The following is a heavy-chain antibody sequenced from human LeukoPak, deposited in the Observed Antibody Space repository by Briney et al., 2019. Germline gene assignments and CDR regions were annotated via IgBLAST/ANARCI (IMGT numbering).Heavy chain of an antibody. CDR2: INHSGST. Sequence: PSETLSLTCAVYGGSFSGYYWSWIRQPPGKGLEWIGEINHSGSTNYNPSLKSRVTISVDTSKNQFSLKLSSVTAADTAVYYCARRSPYSSSVGDYYYYYMDVWGKGTTVTVSS. CDR3: ARRSPYSSSVGDYYYYYMDV. D-gene: IGHD6-6*01. CDR1: GGSFSGYY. J-gene: IGHJ6*03. V-gene: IGHV4-34*01.